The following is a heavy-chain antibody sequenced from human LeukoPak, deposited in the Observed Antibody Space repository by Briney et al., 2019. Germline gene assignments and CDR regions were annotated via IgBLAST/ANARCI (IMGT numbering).Heavy chain of an antibody. Sequence: SETLSLTCTVSGGSISSYYWSWIRQPPGKGLEWIGYIYYSGSTNYNPSLKSRVTISVDTSKNQFSLKLSSLTAADTAMYYCARGPSSGQYVSPLDYWGQGTLVTVSS. CDR1: GGSISSYY. CDR3: ARGPSSGQYVSPLDY. V-gene: IGHV4-59*01. D-gene: IGHD6-25*01. J-gene: IGHJ4*02. CDR2: IYYSGST.